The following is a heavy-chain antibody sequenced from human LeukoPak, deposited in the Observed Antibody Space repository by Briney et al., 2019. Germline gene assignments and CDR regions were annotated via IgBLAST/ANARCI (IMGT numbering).Heavy chain of an antibody. J-gene: IGHJ5*02. CDR2: LNSDGSTT. CDR1: GFTFSSYA. V-gene: IGHV3-74*01. D-gene: IGHD3-22*01. CDR3: ARVKFYYDSSGHSYPHWFDP. Sequence: GGSLRLSCAASGFTFSSYAMHWVRQGPGKGLEWVSRLNSDGSTTNYADSVKGRFTISRDNAKNTLYLQMNSLRAEDTAVYYCARVKFYYDSSGHSYPHWFDPWGQGTLVTVSS.